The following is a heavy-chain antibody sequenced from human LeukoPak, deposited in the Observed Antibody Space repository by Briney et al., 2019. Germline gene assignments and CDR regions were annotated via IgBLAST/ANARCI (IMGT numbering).Heavy chain of an antibody. V-gene: IGHV5-51*01. CDR1: GYSFTSYW. CDR3: ARIKDGDFDY. D-gene: IGHD5-24*01. Sequence: GESVKISCMGSGYSFTSYWIGWVGQMPGKGLEWMGIIYPGDSDTSYSPSFQGQVTISADKAISTAYLQWSSLKASDTAMYYCARIKDGDFDYWGQGTLVTVSS. CDR2: IYPGDSDT. J-gene: IGHJ4*02.